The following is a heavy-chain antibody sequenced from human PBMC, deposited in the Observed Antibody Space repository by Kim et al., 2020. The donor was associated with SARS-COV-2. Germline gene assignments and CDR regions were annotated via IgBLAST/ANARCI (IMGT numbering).Heavy chain of an antibody. D-gene: IGHD6-19*01. CDR1: GFTFGDYA. J-gene: IGHJ4*02. CDR3: AKDIAGYGYSSGPLDY. CDR2: ISGGGGST. V-gene: IGHV3-43*02. Sequence: GGSLRLSCAASGFTFGDYAMHWVRQAPGKGLEWVSLISGGGGSTYYADSVKGRFTISRDNSKNSLYLQMNSLRTEDTAVYYCAKDIAGYGYSSGPLDYWGQGTLVTVSS.